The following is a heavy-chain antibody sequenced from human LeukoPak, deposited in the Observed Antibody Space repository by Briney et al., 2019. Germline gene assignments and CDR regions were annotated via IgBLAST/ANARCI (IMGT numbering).Heavy chain of an antibody. CDR2: IYYCGST. J-gene: IGHJ4*02. V-gene: IGHV4-39*01. CDR1: LGSIRRSRYY. D-gene: IGHD2-2*01. Sequence: PSETLSLTRTVSLGSIRRSRYYGVWTREPPEKGLEGIGSIYYCGSTYYNPPLKRRVAISIDTSKNQFSLKLSSVTAADTAVYYCARQGDCRSTSCYRLFDYWGQGTLVTVSS. CDR3: ARQGDCRSTSCYRLFDY.